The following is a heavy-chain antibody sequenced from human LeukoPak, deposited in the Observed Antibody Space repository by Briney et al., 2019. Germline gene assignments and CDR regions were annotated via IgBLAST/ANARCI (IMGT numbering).Heavy chain of an antibody. V-gene: IGHV1-18*04. Sequence: ASVKVSCKASGYTFTSYGISWVRQAPGQGLERMGWISAYNGNTNYAQKLQGRVTMTTDTSTSTAYMELRSLRSDDTAVYYCARGRSGWNYYGSGSYPLVYFDYWGQGTLVTVSS. D-gene: IGHD3-10*01. J-gene: IGHJ4*02. CDR1: GYTFTSYG. CDR3: ARGRSGWNYYGSGSYPLVYFDY. CDR2: ISAYNGNT.